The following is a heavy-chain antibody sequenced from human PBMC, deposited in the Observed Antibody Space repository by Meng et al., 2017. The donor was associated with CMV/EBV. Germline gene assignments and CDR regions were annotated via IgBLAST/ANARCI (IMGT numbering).Heavy chain of an antibody. CDR2: IYTSGST. J-gene: IGHJ4*02. Sequence: LQESVPGLVKPSEPLSLASTVSGGSISSYYWSWLRQPAGKGLEWIGRIYTSGSTNYNPSLKSRVTMSVDTSKNQFSLKLSSVTAADTAVYYCARHGDTAMVVGIDYWGQGTLVTVSS. V-gene: IGHV4-4*07. D-gene: IGHD5-18*01. CDR1: GGSISSYY. CDR3: ARHGDTAMVVGIDY.